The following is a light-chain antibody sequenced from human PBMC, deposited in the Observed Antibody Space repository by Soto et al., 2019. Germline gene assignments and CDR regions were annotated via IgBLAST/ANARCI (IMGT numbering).Light chain of an antibody. V-gene: IGKV1-39*01. Sequence: DIQLTQSPSSLSASVGDRVTITCRASHSISTSLNWYQQKPGQAPSLLIYTTSSLQSGVPSRFSGSGSGTDFTLTIGGLQPADFAIYSCQQSYSSPYTFGLGTKVPIK. CDR2: TTS. CDR3: QQSYSSPYT. CDR1: HSISTS. J-gene: IGKJ2*01.